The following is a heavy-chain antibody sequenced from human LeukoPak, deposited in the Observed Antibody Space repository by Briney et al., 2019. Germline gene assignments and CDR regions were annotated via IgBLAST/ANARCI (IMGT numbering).Heavy chain of an antibody. CDR2: IYWDDDK. CDR1: GFSLSTSGVG. V-gene: IGHV2-5*02. Sequence: SGPTLVKPTQTLTLTCTFSGFSLSTSGVGVGWIRQPPGKALEWLALIYWDDDKRYSPSLKSRLTIAKDTSKNQVVLTMTNMDPVDTATYYCAKNRWDYYFDYWGQGTLVTVSS. D-gene: IGHD1-26*01. J-gene: IGHJ4*02. CDR3: AKNRWDYYFDY.